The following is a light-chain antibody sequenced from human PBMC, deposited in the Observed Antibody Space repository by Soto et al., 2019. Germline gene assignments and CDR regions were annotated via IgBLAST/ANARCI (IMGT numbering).Light chain of an antibody. CDR3: QQRSNWPPT. Sequence: EIVLTQSPATLDLSPWEIDTLSCRASQSVSSYLDWYQQKPGQAPRLLIFDASNRATGIPARFSGSGSGKDFTLTISSLEPEDFAVYYCQQRSNWPPTVGQGTKVEIK. J-gene: IGKJ1*01. CDR1: QSVSSY. V-gene: IGKV3-11*01. CDR2: DAS.